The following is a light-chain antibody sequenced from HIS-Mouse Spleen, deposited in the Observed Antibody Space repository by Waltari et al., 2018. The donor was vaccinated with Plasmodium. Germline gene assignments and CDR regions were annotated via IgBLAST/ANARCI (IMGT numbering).Light chain of an antibody. Sequence: DIVMTQSPDSLAVSLGERATINCKSSKSVLYSSNNKNYLAWYQQKPGHPPKLLSYGASTRESGVPDRFSGSGSGTDFTLTISSLQAEDVAVYYCQQYYSTPWTFGQGTKVEIK. J-gene: IGKJ1*01. CDR2: GAS. V-gene: IGKV4-1*01. CDR1: KSVLYSSNNKNY. CDR3: QQYYSTPWT.